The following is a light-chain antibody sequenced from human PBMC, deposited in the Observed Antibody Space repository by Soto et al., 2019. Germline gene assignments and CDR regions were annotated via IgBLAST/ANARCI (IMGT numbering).Light chain of an antibody. Sequence: QSVLTQPPSVSGAPGLRVTMSCTGSSSNIGAGYDVHWYQQLPGTAPKLLISDNSNRPSGVPDRFSGSQSGNSASLAITGLQAEVVAYDYCQSYSSVLSGSCVCGTGTKVTVL. CDR2: DNS. J-gene: IGLJ1*01. CDR1: SSNIGAGYD. CDR3: QSYSSVLSGSCV. V-gene: IGLV1-40*01.